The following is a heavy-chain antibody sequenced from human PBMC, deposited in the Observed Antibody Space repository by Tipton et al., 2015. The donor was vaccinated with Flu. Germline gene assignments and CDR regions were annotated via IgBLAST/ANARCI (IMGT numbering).Heavy chain of an antibody. J-gene: IGHJ3*02. CDR3: ATLGNSGTDGFDI. Sequence: AVSGFTVSSKYMGWVRQAPGKGLQWVSVIYRRGTTYVADSVKGRCTISRDNSKNTLYLQWNSLTTEDTAVYYCATLGNSGTDGFDIWGQGTMVTISS. CDR2: IYRRGTT. V-gene: IGHV3-66*02. CDR1: GFTVSSKY. D-gene: IGHD5-12*01.